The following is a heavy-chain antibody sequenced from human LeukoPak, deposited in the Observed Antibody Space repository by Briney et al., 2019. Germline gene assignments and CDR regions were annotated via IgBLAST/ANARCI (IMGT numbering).Heavy chain of an antibody. CDR1: GFTFSSYA. J-gene: IGHJ6*03. D-gene: IGHD2-2*01. CDR3: ARDGDDIVVVPAAIYYYMGV. Sequence: GGSLRLSCAASGFTFSSYAMSWVRQAPGKGLEWVSAISGSGGSTYYADSVKGRFTISRDNSKNTLYLQMNSLRAEDTAVYYCARDGDDIVVVPAAIYYYMGVWGKGTTVTVSS. V-gene: IGHV3-23*01. CDR2: ISGSGGST.